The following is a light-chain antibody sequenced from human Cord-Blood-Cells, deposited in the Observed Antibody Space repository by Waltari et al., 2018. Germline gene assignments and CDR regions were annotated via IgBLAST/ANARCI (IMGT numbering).Light chain of an antibody. CDR2: DVS. V-gene: IGLV2-14*01. CDR3: SSYTSSSTWV. CDR1: SSDVGGYNY. J-gene: IGLJ3*02. Sequence: QSALTQPASVSGSPGQSITISCTGTSSDVGGYNYVSWYQQHPGKAPKLIIYDVSKRPSGVSTRVSGSKSGNTASLTISGLQAEDEADYYCSSYTSSSTWVFGGGTKLTVL.